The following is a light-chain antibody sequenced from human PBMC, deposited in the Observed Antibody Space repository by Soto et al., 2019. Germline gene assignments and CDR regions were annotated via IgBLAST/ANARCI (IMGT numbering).Light chain of an antibody. Sequence: QSALTQPASVSGSPGQSITISSTGTSSDIGRHNYVSWYQQHPGKAPKLMIYDVSSRPSGVSNRFSGSKSGNTASLTISGLQAEYEADYYCSSYTSSNTLVFGGGTKRTVL. J-gene: IGLJ2*01. V-gene: IGLV2-14*01. CDR1: SSDIGRHNY. CDR2: DVS. CDR3: SSYTSSNTLV.